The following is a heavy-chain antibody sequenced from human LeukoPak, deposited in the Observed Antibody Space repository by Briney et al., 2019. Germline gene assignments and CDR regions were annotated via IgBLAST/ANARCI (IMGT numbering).Heavy chain of an antibody. V-gene: IGHV3-21*01. Sequence: PGGSLRLSCAASGFTFSSYSMNWVRQAPGKGLEWVSSISSSSSYIYYADSVKGRFTISRDNAKNSLYLQMNSLRAEDTAVYYCARDLEGGRYDAFDIWGQGTMVTVSS. CDR1: GFTFSSYS. CDR3: ARDLEGGRYDAFDI. D-gene: IGHD1-26*01. J-gene: IGHJ3*02. CDR2: ISSSSSYI.